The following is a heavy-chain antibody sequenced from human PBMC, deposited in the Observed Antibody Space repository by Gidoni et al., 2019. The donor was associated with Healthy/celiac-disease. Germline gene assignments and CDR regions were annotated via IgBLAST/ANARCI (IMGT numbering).Heavy chain of an antibody. V-gene: IGHV1-69*01. Sequence: QVQLVQSGAEGKKPGYAVKVHCKASGGTFSSYAIRWVRQAPGQGLEWMGGIIPIFGTANYAQKFQGRVTIPAAESPRTAYMELSSLRSEDTAVYYCARNPQTTFYYDSSGYLDYWGQGTLVTVSS. J-gene: IGHJ4*02. CDR1: GGTFSSYA. D-gene: IGHD3-22*01. CDR2: IIPIFGTA. CDR3: ARNPQTTFYYDSSGYLDY.